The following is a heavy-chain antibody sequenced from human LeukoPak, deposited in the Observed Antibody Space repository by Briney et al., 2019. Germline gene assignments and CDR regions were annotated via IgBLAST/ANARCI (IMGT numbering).Heavy chain of an antibody. Sequence: GGSLRLSCAASGFTFSSYSMNWVRQAPGKGLEWVSSISRSSSYIYYADSVKGRFTISRDNAKNSLYLQMNSLRAEDTAVYYCARDPGVDTALDYYYYMDVWGKGTTVTVSS. J-gene: IGHJ6*03. CDR2: ISRSSSYI. D-gene: IGHD5-18*01. CDR3: ARDPGVDTALDYYYYMDV. CDR1: GFTFSSYS. V-gene: IGHV3-21*01.